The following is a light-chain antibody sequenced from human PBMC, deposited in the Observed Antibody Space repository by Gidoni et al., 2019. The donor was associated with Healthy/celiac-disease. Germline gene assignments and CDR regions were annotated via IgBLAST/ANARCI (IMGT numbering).Light chain of an antibody. J-gene: IGKJ3*01. V-gene: IGKV3-11*01. CDR3: HQHSNWPLFT. CDR2: DSS. CDR1: QNVSSY. Sequence: EIVLTQSPATLSLSPGERATIPCRASQNVSSYLAWYQQKPGQAPRLLIYDSSNRATGIPASFISSGSWTDFSLTISSLVPEDFSVYYCHQHSNWPLFTFGPGTKVDIK.